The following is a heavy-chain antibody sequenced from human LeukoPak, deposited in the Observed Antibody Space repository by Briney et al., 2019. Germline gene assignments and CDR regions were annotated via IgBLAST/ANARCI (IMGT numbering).Heavy chain of an antibody. CDR1: GFTFSSYG. J-gene: IGHJ4*02. CDR2: ISYDGSNK. Sequence: AGGSLRLSCAASGFTFSSYGMHWVRQAPGKGLEWVAVISYDGSNKYYADSVKGRFTISRDNSKNTLYLQMNSLRAEDTAVYYCAKDSREILRYFDWQTDYWGQGTLATVSS. CDR3: AKDSREILRYFDWQTDY. V-gene: IGHV3-30*18. D-gene: IGHD3-9*01.